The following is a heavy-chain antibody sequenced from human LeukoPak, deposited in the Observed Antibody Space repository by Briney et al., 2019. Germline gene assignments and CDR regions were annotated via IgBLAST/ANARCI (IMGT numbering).Heavy chain of an antibody. Sequence: GGSLRVSCAASGFTFDNYGMSWVRQVPGEGLECVAEISWNGGSTTYGDSVKGRFTISRDNAKKYLYLEMNSLRAEDTALYYCARVIHQRLIGDYFYMDVWGKGTTVTVPS. J-gene: IGHJ6*03. CDR1: GFTFDNYG. CDR3: ARVIHQRLIGDYFYMDV. CDR2: ISWNGGST. V-gene: IGHV3-20*04. D-gene: IGHD3-22*01.